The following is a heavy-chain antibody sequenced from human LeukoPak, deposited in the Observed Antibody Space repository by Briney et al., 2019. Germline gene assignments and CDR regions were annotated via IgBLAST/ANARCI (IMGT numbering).Heavy chain of an antibody. CDR3: ARVGSNQWLDY. CDR2: ISGGSSTI. D-gene: IGHD6-19*01. V-gene: IGHV3-48*01. J-gene: IGHJ4*02. Sequence: GGSLRLSCAASGFTLSSYSMNWVRQAPGKGLEWVSYISGGSSTIYNADSVKGRFTISRDNAKNLLDLLMDTLRAEDTAVYYCARVGSNQWLDYWGQGTLVTVSS. CDR1: GFTLSSYS.